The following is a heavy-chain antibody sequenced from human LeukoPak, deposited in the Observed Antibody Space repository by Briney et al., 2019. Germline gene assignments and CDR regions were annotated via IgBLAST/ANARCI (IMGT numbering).Heavy chain of an antibody. J-gene: IGHJ4*02. CDR2: IRYDGSNK. D-gene: IGHD6-13*01. Sequence: PGGSLRLSCAASGFTFSSYGMHWVRQAPGKGLEWVTFIRYDGSNKYYADSVKGRFTISRDNSKNTLYLQMNSLRAEDTAVYYCARDIAAAGLFFDYWGQGALVTVSS. CDR1: GFTFSSYG. CDR3: ARDIAAAGLFFDY. V-gene: IGHV3-30*02.